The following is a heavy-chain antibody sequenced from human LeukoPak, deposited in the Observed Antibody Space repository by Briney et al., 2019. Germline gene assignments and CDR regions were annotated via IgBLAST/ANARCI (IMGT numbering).Heavy chain of an antibody. CDR1: GFTFSSYA. V-gene: IGHV3-30-3*01. D-gene: IGHD1-26*01. CDR2: ISYDGSNK. J-gene: IGHJ6*02. CDR3: ARESGSYYSGPFWWYYYGMDV. Sequence: QPGGSLRLSCAASGFTFSSYAMHWVRQAPGKGLEWVAVISYDGSNKYYADSVKGRFTISRDNSKNTLYLQMNSLRAEDTAVYYCARESGSYYSGPFWWYYYGMDVWGQGTTVTVSS.